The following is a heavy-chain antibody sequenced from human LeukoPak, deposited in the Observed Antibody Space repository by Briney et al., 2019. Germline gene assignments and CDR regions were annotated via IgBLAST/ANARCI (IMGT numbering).Heavy chain of an antibody. D-gene: IGHD1-1*01. CDR2: IYYSGST. CDR1: GGSISSYY. J-gene: IGHJ4*02. V-gene: IGHV4-59*01. CDR3: ARVPEGYPLDY. Sequence: SETLSLTCTVSGGSISSYYWSWIRQPPGKGLEWIGYIYYSGSTNYNPSLKSRVTISVDTSKNQFSLKLSSVTAADTAVYYCARVPEGYPLDYWGQGTLVTVSS.